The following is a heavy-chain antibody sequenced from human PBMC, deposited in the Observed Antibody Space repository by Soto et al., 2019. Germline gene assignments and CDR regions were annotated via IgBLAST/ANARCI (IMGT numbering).Heavy chain of an antibody. Sequence: EVQLVESGGGLVQPGGSLRLSCAASGFSFNTYEMNWVRQAPGKGLEWVSYISSSGSTIYYADSVKGRFTVSRDNGKNSLYLQMNSLRAEDKAVYYCAYGGSCDYWGQGTQVTVS. CDR1: GFSFNTYE. D-gene: IGHD1-26*01. V-gene: IGHV3-48*03. CDR2: ISSSGSTI. J-gene: IGHJ4*02. CDR3: AYGGSCDY.